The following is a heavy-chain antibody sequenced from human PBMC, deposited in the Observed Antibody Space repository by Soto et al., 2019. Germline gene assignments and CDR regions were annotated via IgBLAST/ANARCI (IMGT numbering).Heavy chain of an antibody. J-gene: IGHJ6*01. D-gene: IGHD5-12*01. CDR3: ARVPEAVAASEDYDGLEV. V-gene: IGHV4-4*07. CDR2: INTDGLS. CDR1: GVSITSYY. Sequence: QVQLEESGPGLVRPSETLSLTCSVSGVSITSYYWSWIRQSAGGGLEWMGRINTDGLSTYSPSFKSRLTMSLDTSKNQVSLRLISVTAPDTAVYFCARVPEAVAASEDYDGLEVWGQGTTVTVSS.